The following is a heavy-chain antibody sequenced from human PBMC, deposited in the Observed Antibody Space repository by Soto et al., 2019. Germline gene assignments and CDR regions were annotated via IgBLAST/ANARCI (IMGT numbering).Heavy chain of an antibody. CDR1: GGAISSGDRY. Sequence: QVQLQESGPGLVKPSQTLSLTCTVSGGAISSGDRYWSWIRQPPGKGLEWIGHIKYSGSTHYNPSLQSRISMSIDTSKNQFSLDVSSVPAADTAVYYCARGRGNTYGIDYWGQGTLVTVSS. V-gene: IGHV4-30-4*01. D-gene: IGHD5-18*01. CDR2: IKYSGST. J-gene: IGHJ4*02. CDR3: ARGRGNTYGIDY.